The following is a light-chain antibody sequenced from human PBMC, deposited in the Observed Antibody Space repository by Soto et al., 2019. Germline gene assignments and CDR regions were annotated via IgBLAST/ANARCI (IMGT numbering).Light chain of an antibody. Sequence: QSALTQPASGSGSPGQSITISCTGTSSDVGCYNYVSWYQQHPGKAPKLMIYEVSNRPSGVSNRFSGSKSGNTASLTISGLQAEDEADYYCSSYTSSSTYVFGTGTQVTVL. V-gene: IGLV2-14*01. CDR3: SSYTSSSTYV. CDR2: EVS. J-gene: IGLJ1*01. CDR1: SSDVGCYNY.